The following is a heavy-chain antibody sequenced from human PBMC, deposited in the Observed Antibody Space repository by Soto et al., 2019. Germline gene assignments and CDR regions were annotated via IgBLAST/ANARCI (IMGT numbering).Heavy chain of an antibody. CDR2: INAGNGDT. Sequence: ASVKVSCKASRYSCTTYALHWVRQPPGQRLEWMGWINAGNGDTKYSEKFQGRVTITRDTSANTAYMELSSLRSEDTSVYYCARDPGTGAALRAYHFDYWGQGTLVTVSS. D-gene: IGHD1-1*01. CDR1: RYSCTTYA. CDR3: ARDPGTGAALRAYHFDY. J-gene: IGHJ4*02. V-gene: IGHV1-3*01.